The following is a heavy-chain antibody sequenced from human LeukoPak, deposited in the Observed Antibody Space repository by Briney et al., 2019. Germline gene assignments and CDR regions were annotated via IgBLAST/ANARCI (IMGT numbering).Heavy chain of an antibody. D-gene: IGHD1/OR15-1a*01. CDR2: IIPIFGTA. CDR3: ARALYGHTNKFDY. V-gene: IGHV1-69*06. CDR1: GGTFSSYA. J-gene: IGHJ4*02. Sequence: ASVKVSCKASGGTFSSYAISWVRQAPGQGLEWMGGIIPIFGTANYAQKFQGRVTITADKSTSTAYMELSSLRSEDTAMYWCARALYGHTNKFDYWGQGTLVTVSS.